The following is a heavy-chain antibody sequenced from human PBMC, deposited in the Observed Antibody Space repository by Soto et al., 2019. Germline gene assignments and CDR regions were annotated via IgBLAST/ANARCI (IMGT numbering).Heavy chain of an antibody. CDR2: IYYSGST. CDR3: ARGFSDHRWHYYYNGMDV. V-gene: IGHV4-31*03. D-gene: IGHD2-15*01. CDR1: GGSISSGGYY. Sequence: SETLSLTCTVSGGSISSGGYYWSWIRQHPEKGLEWIGYIYYSGSTYYNPSLKSRVTISVDTSKNQFSLKLSSVTAADTAVYYCARGFSDHRWHYYYNGMDVWGQGTTVTVFS. J-gene: IGHJ6*02.